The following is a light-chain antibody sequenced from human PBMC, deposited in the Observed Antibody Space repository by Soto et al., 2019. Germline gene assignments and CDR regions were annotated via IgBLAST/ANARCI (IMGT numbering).Light chain of an antibody. CDR2: GAS. CDR1: QSVSSSY. V-gene: IGKV3-20*01. J-gene: IGKJ4*01. Sequence: EIVLTQSPGTLSLSPGERATLSCRASQSVSSSYLSWYQQKPGQAPRLLIYGASIRATGIPDRFSGSGSGTDFTLTISRLEPEDVAVYYCQQYDSSPVTFGGGTKVEIK. CDR3: QQYDSSPVT.